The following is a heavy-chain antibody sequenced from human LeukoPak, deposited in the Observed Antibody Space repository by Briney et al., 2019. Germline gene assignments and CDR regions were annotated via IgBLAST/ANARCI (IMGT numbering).Heavy chain of an antibody. CDR1: GFTFSSYG. CDR2: ISYDGSNK. Sequence: GGSLRLSCAASGFTFSSYGMHWVRQAPGKGLEWVAIISYDGSNKYYAESVKGRFTISRDNSKNTLYLQMNSLRAEDTAVYYCATGHKELLFKRRKGGFDPWGQGTLVTVSS. V-gene: IGHV3-30*19. D-gene: IGHD2-2*01. CDR3: ATGHKELLFKRRKGGFDP. J-gene: IGHJ5*02.